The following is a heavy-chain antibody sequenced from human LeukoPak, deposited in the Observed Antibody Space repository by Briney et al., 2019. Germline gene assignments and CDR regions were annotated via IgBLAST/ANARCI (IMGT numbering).Heavy chain of an antibody. CDR1: GGSISSYY. CDR2: IYYSGST. J-gene: IGHJ6*03. V-gene: IGHV4-59*01. CDR3: ARIRGWEGSRYYYYYYMDV. D-gene: IGHD1-26*01. Sequence: PSETLSLTCTVSGGSISSYYWSWIRQPPGKGLEWIGYIYYSGSTSYNPSLKSRVTISLDTSRTQFSLELASVTAADTAVYYCARIRGWEGSRYYYYYYMDVWGKGTTVTVSS.